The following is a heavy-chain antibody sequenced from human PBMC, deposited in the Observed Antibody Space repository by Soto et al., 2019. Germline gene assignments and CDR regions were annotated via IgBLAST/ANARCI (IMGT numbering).Heavy chain of an antibody. CDR1: GFTFSSYW. Sequence: EVQLVESGGGLVQPGGSLRLSCAASGFTFSSYWMHWVRQAPGKGLGWVSRINSDGSSTSYADSVKGGFTISRDNAKNTLYLQMNSLRAEDTAVYYCARERVVVITKYYYGMDVWGQGTTVTVSS. V-gene: IGHV3-74*01. CDR2: INSDGSST. D-gene: IGHD3-22*01. J-gene: IGHJ6*02. CDR3: ARERVVVITKYYYGMDV.